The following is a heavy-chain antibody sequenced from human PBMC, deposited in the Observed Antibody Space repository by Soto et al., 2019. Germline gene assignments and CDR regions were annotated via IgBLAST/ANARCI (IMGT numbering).Heavy chain of an antibody. J-gene: IGHJ5*02. V-gene: IGHV4-39*01. CDR3: ATSNWFDP. CDR1: GGSISSRGYY. CDR2: IDYSGST. Sequence: QLQLQESGPGLVKPSETLSLTCTVSGGSISSRGYYWGWIRQPPGKGLEWTGTIDYSGSTYYNPSLKSRVTISVDTSKNQFSLKLSSVTAADTAVYYCATSNWFDPWGQGTLVTVSS.